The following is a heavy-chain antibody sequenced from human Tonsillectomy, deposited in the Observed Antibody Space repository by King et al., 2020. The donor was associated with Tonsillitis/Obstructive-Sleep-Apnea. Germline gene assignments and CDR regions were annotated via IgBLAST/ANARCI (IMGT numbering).Heavy chain of an antibody. CDR1: VFTFGSVG. V-gene: IGHV3-30*18. J-gene: IGHJ4*02. CDR3: AKEDDSSGWNYFDS. CDR2: LSYDGSNK. D-gene: IGHD6-19*01. Sequence: HVQLVESGGGVVQPGRSLILSCAASVFTFGSVGMHWVREDPGVCREWVAVLSYDGSNKYYEDPVKGRFTISRDNSKNTLYLQMNSLRAEDTAVYYCAKEDDSSGWNYFDSWGQGTQVTVSS.